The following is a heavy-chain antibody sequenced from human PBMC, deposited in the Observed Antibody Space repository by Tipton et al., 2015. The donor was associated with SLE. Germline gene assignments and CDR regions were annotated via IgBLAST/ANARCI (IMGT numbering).Heavy chain of an antibody. D-gene: IGHD1-26*01. V-gene: IGHV3-7*01. CDR2: IKQDGSEK. CDR3: ARHGVEPGRELLLPPYMDV. Sequence: SLRLSCAASGITFSRYWMSWVRQAPGKGLEWVANIKQDGSEKYYVDSVKGRVTISRDNAKNSLYLQMNSLRAEDTAVYYCARHGVEPGRELLLPPYMDVWGKGTTVTVSS. J-gene: IGHJ6*03. CDR1: GITFSRYW.